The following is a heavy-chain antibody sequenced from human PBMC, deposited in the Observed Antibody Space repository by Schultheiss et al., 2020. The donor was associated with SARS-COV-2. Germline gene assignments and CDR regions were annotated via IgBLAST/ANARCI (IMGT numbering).Heavy chain of an antibody. CDR3: ARGDYDTPSPGTSRADYYYYGMDV. Sequence: GESLKISCAASGFTFSSYWMSWVRQAPGKGLEWVANIKQDGSEKYYVDSVKGRFTISRDNAKNSLYLQMNSLRAEDTAVYYCARGDYDTPSPGTSRADYYYYGMDVWGQGTTVTVSS. D-gene: IGHD3-22*01. J-gene: IGHJ6*02. CDR1: GFTFSSYW. V-gene: IGHV3-7*01. CDR2: IKQDGSEK.